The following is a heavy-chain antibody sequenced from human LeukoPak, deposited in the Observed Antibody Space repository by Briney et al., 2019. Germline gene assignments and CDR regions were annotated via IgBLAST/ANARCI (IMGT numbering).Heavy chain of an antibody. CDR1: GYTFSDYY. CDR3: ARDRGDGYKSDAFDI. V-gene: IGHV3-11*04. D-gene: IGHD5-24*01. CDR2: ISSSGSTI. Sequence: GGSLRLSCAASGYTFSDYYMSWIRQAPGKGLERVSYISSSGSTIYYADSVKGRFTISRDNAKNSLYLQLNSLRSEDTAVYYCARDRGDGYKSDAFDIWGQGTMVTVSS. J-gene: IGHJ3*02.